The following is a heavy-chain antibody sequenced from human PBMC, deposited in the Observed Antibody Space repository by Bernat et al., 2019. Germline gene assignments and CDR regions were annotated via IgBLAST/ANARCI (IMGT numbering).Heavy chain of an antibody. CDR1: GFTFSSYG. CDR2: ISYDGSNK. D-gene: IGHD3-22*01. CDR3: AKDWYYYDSSGYTPLDY. Sequence: QVQLVESGGGVVQPGRSLRLSCAASGFTFSSYGMHWVRQAPGKGLEWVAVISYDGSNKYYADSVKGRFTISRDNSKNTLYLQMNSLRAEDTAVYYCAKDWYYYDSSGYTPLDYWGQGTPVTVSS. V-gene: IGHV3-30*18. J-gene: IGHJ4*02.